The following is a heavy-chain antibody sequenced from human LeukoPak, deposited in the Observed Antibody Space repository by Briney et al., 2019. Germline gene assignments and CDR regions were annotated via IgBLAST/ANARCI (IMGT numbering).Heavy chain of an antibody. V-gene: IGHV3-15*01. CDR1: GFTFSNAW. CDR3: TTMVRGDPYTSYYYMDV. D-gene: IGHD3-10*01. CDR2: IKSKTDGGTT. Sequence: GSLRLSCAASGFTFSNAWMSWVRQAPGKGLEWVGRIKSKTDGGTTDYAAPVKGRFTISRDDSKNTLYLQMNSLKTEDTAVYYCTTMVRGDPYTSYYYMDVWGKGTTVTISS. J-gene: IGHJ6*03.